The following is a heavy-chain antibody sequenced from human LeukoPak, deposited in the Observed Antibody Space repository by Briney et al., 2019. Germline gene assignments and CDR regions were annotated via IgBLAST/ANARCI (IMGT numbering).Heavy chain of an antibody. CDR3: ARYIFVGYYDSKGAFDI. CDR2: IIPIFGIA. J-gene: IGHJ3*02. D-gene: IGHD3-22*01. Sequence: SVKVSCKASGGTFSSYAISWVRQAPGQGLEWMGRIIPIFGIANYAQKFQGRVTITADKSASTAYMELSSLRSEDTAVYYCARYIFVGYYDSKGAFDIWGQGTMVTVSS. V-gene: IGHV1-69*04. CDR1: GGTFSSYA.